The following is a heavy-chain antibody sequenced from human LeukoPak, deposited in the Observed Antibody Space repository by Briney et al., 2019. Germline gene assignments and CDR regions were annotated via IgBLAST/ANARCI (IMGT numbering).Heavy chain of an antibody. V-gene: IGHV4-34*01. Sequence: SETLSLTCAVYGGSFSGYYWTWICQPPGKGLEWIGEINHSGSTKYNPSLKSRVTISVDTSKNQFSLKLSSVTAADTAMYYCASPGGDEYYYGSGSQPRDYWGQGTLVTVSS. CDR1: GGSFSGYY. CDR3: ASPGGDEYYYGSGSQPRDY. D-gene: IGHD3-10*01. CDR2: INHSGST. J-gene: IGHJ4*02.